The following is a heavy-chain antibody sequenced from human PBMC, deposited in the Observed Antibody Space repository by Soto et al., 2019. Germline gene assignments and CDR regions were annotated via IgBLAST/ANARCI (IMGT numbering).Heavy chain of an antibody. J-gene: IGHJ4*02. Sequence: QVQLQESGPGLVKPSETLSLTCAVSGASFGTYYWSWIRQPPGKGLEWIGYIFYSGHLKYNPSLKGRPTISVYPSKSQISLRLTSVTAADTAVYYCAREGGGYRFDYWGQGTLVTVSA. CDR3: AREGGGYRFDY. CDR2: IFYSGHL. CDR1: GASFGTYY. V-gene: IGHV4-59*01. D-gene: IGHD1-26*01.